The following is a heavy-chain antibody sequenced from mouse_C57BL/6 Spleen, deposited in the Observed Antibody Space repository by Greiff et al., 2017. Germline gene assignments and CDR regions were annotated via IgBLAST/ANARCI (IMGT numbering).Heavy chain of an antibody. CDR2: ISSRSSTI. Sequence: EVKLMESGGGLVKPGGSLKLSCAASGFTFSDYGMHWVRQAPEKGLEWVAYISSRSSTIYYADTVKGRFTISRDNGKNTLFLQMTSLRSEDTAMYYCAGRGYYYGSSYGAMDDWGKGTSVTVSS. CDR1: GFTFSDYG. D-gene: IGHD1-1*01. V-gene: IGHV5-17*01. CDR3: AGRGYYYGSSYGAMDD. J-gene: IGHJ4*01.